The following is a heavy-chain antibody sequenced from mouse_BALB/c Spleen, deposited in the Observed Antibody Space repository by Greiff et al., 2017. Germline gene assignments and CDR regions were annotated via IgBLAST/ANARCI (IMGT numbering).Heavy chain of an antibody. V-gene: IGHV14-3*02. CDR3: AYIYDGPFDY. Sequence: VHVKQSGAELVKPGASVKLSCTASGFNIKDTYMHWVKQRPEQGLEWIGRIDPANGNTKYDPKFQGKATITADTSSNTAYLQLSSLTSEDTAVYYCAYIYDGPFDYWGQGTTLTVSS. D-gene: IGHD2-3*01. CDR2: IDPANGNT. CDR1: GFNIKDTY. J-gene: IGHJ2*01.